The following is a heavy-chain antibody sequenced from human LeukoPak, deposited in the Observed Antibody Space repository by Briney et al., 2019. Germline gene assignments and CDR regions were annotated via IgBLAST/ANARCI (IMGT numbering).Heavy chain of an antibody. J-gene: IGHJ4*02. Sequence: SETLSLTCTVSGGSISSSSYYWGWIRQPPGKGLEWTGSIYYSGSAYYNPSLKSRVTISVDTSKNQFSLKLSSVTAVGTAVYYCARQVGYSYLFDYWGQGTLVTVSS. D-gene: IGHD5-18*01. CDR2: IYYSGSA. V-gene: IGHV4-39*01. CDR1: GGSISSSSYY. CDR3: ARQVGYSYLFDY.